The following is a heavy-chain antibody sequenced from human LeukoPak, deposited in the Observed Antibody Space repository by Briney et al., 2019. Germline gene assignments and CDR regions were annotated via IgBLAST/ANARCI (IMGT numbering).Heavy chain of an antibody. V-gene: IGHV3-21*01. Sequence: GGSLRLSCAASGFTFSSYSMNWVRQAPGKGLEWVSSISSSSSYIYYADSVKGRFTISRDNAKNSLYLQMNSLRAEDTAVYYCARDLPADAMGLLPDYFDYWGQGALVTVSS. CDR3: ARDLPADAMGLLPDYFDY. J-gene: IGHJ4*02. D-gene: IGHD2-2*01. CDR2: ISSSSSYI. CDR1: GFTFSSYS.